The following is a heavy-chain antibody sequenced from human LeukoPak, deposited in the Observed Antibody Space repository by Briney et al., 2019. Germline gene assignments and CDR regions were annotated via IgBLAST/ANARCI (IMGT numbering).Heavy chain of an antibody. Sequence: ASVKVSCKASGYTFTRYNMHWVRQAPGQGLEWMGIINPSGGSTSYAQKFQGRVTMTRDTSTSTVYMELSSLRSVDTAVYYCARDFEGSGSAEAFDIWGQGTMVTVSS. CDR2: INPSGGST. J-gene: IGHJ3*02. D-gene: IGHD1-26*01. CDR1: GYTFTRYN. V-gene: IGHV1-46*03. CDR3: ARDFEGSGSAEAFDI.